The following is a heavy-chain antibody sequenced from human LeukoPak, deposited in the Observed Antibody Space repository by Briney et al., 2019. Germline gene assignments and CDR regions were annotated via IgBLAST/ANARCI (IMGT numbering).Heavy chain of an antibody. J-gene: IGHJ4*02. D-gene: IGHD2-2*01. CDR1: GFTFSHAW. Sequence: GGSLRLSCAASGFTFSHAWMSWVRQAPGKGLELVARIKNKPDGGTSDYTAPVKGRFTISRDDSKNTLYLQMNSLKTEDTAVYYCTTDPIVVVPAAYDYWGQGTLVTVSS. CDR3: TTDPIVVVPAAYDY. V-gene: IGHV3-15*01. CDR2: IKNKPDGGTS.